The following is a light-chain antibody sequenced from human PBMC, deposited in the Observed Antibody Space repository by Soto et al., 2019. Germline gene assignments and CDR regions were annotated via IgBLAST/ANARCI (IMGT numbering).Light chain of an antibody. V-gene: IGKV1-12*01. J-gene: IGKJ4*01. Sequence: DIQMTQSPSSVSASVGDRVTITCRASQVIGTWLAWFQQRPGKAPKLLISAASSLRSGVPTRFSGSGSGTDFSLTISSLQPADFATYYCQQAFSFPLTFGGGTKVDIK. CDR1: QVIGTW. CDR2: AAS. CDR3: QQAFSFPLT.